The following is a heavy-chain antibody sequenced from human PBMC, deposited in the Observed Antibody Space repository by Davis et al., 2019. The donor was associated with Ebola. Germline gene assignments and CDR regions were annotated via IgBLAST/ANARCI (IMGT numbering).Heavy chain of an antibody. J-gene: IGHJ6*04. D-gene: IGHD4-11*01. CDR3: AREAGATVTLYYYGMDV. Sequence: GGSLRLSCTDSVITFSSYAMTWVRQAPGKGLEWVAVIWYDGSNKYYADSVKGRFTISRDNSKNTLYLQMNSLRAEDTAVYYCAREAGATVTLYYYGMDVWGKGTTVTVSS. CDR2: IWYDGSNK. CDR1: VITFSSYA. V-gene: IGHV3-33*08.